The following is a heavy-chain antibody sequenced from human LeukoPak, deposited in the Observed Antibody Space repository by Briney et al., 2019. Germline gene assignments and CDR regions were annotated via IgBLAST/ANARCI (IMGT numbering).Heavy chain of an antibody. CDR2: IYTSGST. D-gene: IGHD3-9*01. J-gene: IGHJ6*03. Sequence: SETLSLTCTVSGGSISSYYWSWIRQPPGKGLEWIGYIYTSGSTNYNPSLKSRVTISVDTSKNQFSLKLSSVTAADTAVYYCARHIFSPYYYYYMDVWGKGTTVTVSS. CDR3: ARHIFSPYYYYYMDV. CDR1: GGSISSYY. V-gene: IGHV4-4*09.